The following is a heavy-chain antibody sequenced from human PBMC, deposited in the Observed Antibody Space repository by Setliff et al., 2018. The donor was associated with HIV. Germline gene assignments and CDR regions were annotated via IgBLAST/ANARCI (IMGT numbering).Heavy chain of an antibody. J-gene: IGHJ3*02. CDR1: RGSVSDTLYY. CDR2: IHDSGRT. Sequence: PSETLSLTCTVSRGSVSDTLYYWSWIRQSPGKGLEWIGSIHDSGRTYYNPSLKSRVTISLDTSMNQFSLKLTSVTAADTAVYYCAREVDVVTTSDAFDIWGQGTMVTVSS. V-gene: IGHV4-39*07. D-gene: IGHD2-21*02. CDR3: AREVDVVTTSDAFDI.